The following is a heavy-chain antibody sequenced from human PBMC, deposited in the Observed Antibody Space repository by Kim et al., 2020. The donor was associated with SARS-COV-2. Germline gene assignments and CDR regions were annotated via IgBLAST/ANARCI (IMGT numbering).Heavy chain of an antibody. V-gene: IGHV7-4-1*02. CDR1: GYTFTSYA. Sequence: ASVKVSCKASGYTFTSYAMNWVRQAPGQGLEWMGWINTNTGNPTYAQGFTGRLVFSLDTSVSTAYMQLSSLKAEDTAVYYCARGPVLLGFGELTNDDPWVDWGQGTLVTVSS. D-gene: IGHD3-10*01. CDR2: INTNTGNP. CDR3: ARGPVLLGFGELTNDDPWVD. J-gene: IGHJ1*01.